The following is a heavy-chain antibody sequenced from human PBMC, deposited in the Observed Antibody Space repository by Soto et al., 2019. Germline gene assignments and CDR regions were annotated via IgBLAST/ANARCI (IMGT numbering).Heavy chain of an antibody. CDR1: GFTFSDHY. CDR3: AKDHPNSQWEPPFAGYFDY. V-gene: IGHV3-72*01. Sequence: GGSLRLSCAASGFTFSDHYMDWVRQAPGKGLEWVGRIRNKAKSYTTDHAASVKGRFTISREDSRNSVYLQMNTLKTDDTAVYYCAKDHPNSQWEPPFAGYFDYWGQGTQVTVSS. J-gene: IGHJ4*02. CDR2: IRNKAKSYTT. D-gene: IGHD1-26*01.